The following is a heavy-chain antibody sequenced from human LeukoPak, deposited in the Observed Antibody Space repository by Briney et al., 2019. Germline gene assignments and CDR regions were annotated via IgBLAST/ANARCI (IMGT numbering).Heavy chain of an antibody. D-gene: IGHD3-10*01. J-gene: IGHJ4*02. Sequence: AGGSLRLSCAASGFTFRSYWMSWVRQAPGKGLEWVANINEDGSEKYHVDSVKGRFTISRDNAKNSLYLQMNSLRAEDTAVYYCARDFALGFGEYFDYWGQGTLVTVSS. CDR3: ARDFALGFGEYFDY. CDR1: GFTFRSYW. V-gene: IGHV3-7*01. CDR2: INEDGSEK.